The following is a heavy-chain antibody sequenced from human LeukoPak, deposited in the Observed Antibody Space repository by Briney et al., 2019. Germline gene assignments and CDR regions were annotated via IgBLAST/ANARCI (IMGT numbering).Heavy chain of an antibody. CDR1: GYSFTSHW. J-gene: IGHJ4*02. V-gene: IGHV5-51*01. D-gene: IGHD2-15*01. CDR3: ARRYCSGGTCYYFDS. CDR2: SYPGGSNT. Sequence: GESLKISCKGSGYSFTSHWLGWVRQMPGKGLEWMGISYPGGSNTIYSPSFQGQVTISADKSISTAYLQWSSLKASDTALYFCARRYCSGGTCYYFDSWGQGTLVTVSS.